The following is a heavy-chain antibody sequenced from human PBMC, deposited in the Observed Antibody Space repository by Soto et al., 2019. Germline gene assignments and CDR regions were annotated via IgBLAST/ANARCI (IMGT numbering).Heavy chain of an antibody. CDR2: ISAYNGNT. V-gene: IGHV1-18*01. D-gene: IGHD1-7*01. J-gene: IGHJ5*02. CDR3: ARLLELWAVDP. Sequence: VASVKVSCKASGYTFTICGIIWVRQAPGQGLEWMGWISAYNGNTNYAQKLQGRVTMTTDTSTSTAYMELRSLRSDDTAVYYCARLLELWAVDPWGQGTLVTVSS. CDR1: GYTFTICG.